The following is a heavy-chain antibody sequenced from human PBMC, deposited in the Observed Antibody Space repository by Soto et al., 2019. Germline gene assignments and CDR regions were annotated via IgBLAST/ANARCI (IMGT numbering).Heavy chain of an antibody. CDR1: GYTFTSYA. Sequence: ASVKVSCKTSGYTFTSYAMHWVRQAPGQRLEWMGWINAGNGNTEYSQKFQGRVTITRDTSASTAYMELSSLRSEDTAEYYCARDYGAAGTRDYYFDYWGQGTLVTVSS. CDR2: INAGNGNT. V-gene: IGHV1-3*01. D-gene: IGHD6-13*01. CDR3: ARDYGAAGTRDYYFDY. J-gene: IGHJ4*02.